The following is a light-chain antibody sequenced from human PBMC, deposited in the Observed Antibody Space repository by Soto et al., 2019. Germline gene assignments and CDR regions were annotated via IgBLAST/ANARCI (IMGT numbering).Light chain of an antibody. Sequence: EIHITQFQARQCVFSGERATLSCRASQSVSSNLAWYQQKPGQAPRILIYGASTRATGIPARFSGSGSGTEYILTSSSQQCGDVPVYYGQQCTDGRSTFRLGTRLEIK. CDR1: QSVSSN. V-gene: IGKV3-15*01. CDR3: QQCTDGRST. J-gene: IGKJ5*01. CDR2: GAS.